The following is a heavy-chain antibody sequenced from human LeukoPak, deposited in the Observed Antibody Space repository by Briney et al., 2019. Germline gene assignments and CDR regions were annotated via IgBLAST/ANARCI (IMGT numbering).Heavy chain of an antibody. Sequence: SETLSLTCTVSGGSISSYYWSWIRQPPGKGLEWIGYIYYSGSTYYNPSLKSRVTISVDTSKNQFSLKLSSVTAADTAVYYCARVLAGATGYYYYYYMDVWGKGTTVTVSS. CDR2: IYYSGST. D-gene: IGHD1-26*01. CDR3: ARVLAGATGYYYYYYMDV. J-gene: IGHJ6*03. CDR1: GGSISSYY. V-gene: IGHV4-59*08.